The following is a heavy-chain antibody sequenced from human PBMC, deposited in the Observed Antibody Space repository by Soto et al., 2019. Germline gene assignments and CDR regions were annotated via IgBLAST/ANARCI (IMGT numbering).Heavy chain of an antibody. CDR1: GFTFTRYS. CDR3: ARESVDLTSSFDY. D-gene: IGHD5-12*01. V-gene: IGHV3-21*06. J-gene: IGHJ4*02. Sequence: PGGSLRLSCAASGFTFTRYSMNWVRQAPGKGLEWVSSISSTTNYIYYGDSMKGRFTISRDNAKNSLYLEMNSLRAEDTAVSYCARESVDLTSSFDYDGQGSVDTGSS. CDR2: ISSTTNYI.